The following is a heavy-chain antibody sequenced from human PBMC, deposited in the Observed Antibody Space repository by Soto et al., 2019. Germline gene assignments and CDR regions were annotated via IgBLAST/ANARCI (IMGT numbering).Heavy chain of an antibody. D-gene: IGHD3-22*01. CDR1: GYTFTSYG. J-gene: IGHJ5*02. CDR3: ARDLNRYYYDSSGQRWFDP. V-gene: IGHV1-18*04. CDR2: ISAYNGNT. Sequence: GASVQVSCKASGYTFTSYGISWVRQAPGQGLEWMGWISAYNGNTNYAQKLQGRVTMTTDTSTSTAYMELRSLRSDDTAVYYCARDLNRYYYDSSGQRWFDPWGQGTLVTVSS.